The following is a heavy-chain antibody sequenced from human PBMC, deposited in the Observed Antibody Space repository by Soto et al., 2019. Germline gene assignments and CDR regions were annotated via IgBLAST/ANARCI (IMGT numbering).Heavy chain of an antibody. CDR2: ISSSGSTM. V-gene: IGHV3-11*01. J-gene: IGHJ4*02. Sequence: GGSLRLSCAASGFTFSDYYMSWIRQAPGKGLEWVSYISSSGSTMYYADSVKGRFTISRDNAKNSLYLQMNSLRAEDTAVYYCARERRQYYYDSSGYYWMPNDYWGQGTLVTVSS. CDR3: ARERRQYYYDSSGYYWMPNDY. D-gene: IGHD3-22*01. CDR1: GFTFSDYY.